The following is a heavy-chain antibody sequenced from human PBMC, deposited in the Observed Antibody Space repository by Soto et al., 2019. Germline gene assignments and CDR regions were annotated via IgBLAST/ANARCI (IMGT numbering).Heavy chain of an antibody. D-gene: IGHD3-10*01. CDR3: ARGRYGEY. J-gene: IGHJ4*02. CDR2: ISAHNGNT. CDR1: GYGFTTYG. V-gene: IGHV1-18*01. Sequence: QVHLVQSGAEVKKPGASVKVSCTGSGYGFTTYGITWVRQAPGQGLEWMAWISAHNGNTDYEQNLQGRVTVTRDTSTSTAYMELRSLRSDDTAVYYCARGRYGEYWGQGALVTVSS.